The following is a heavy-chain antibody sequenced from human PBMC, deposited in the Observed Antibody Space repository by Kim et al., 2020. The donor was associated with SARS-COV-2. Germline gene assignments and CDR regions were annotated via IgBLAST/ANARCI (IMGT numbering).Heavy chain of an antibody. V-gene: IGHV1-18*01. Sequence: AQKLQGRVTMTTEPSTSTAYMELRSLRSDDTAVYYCARVSGIAVAGSFDYWGQGTLVTVSS. CDR3: ARVSGIAVAGSFDY. J-gene: IGHJ4*02. D-gene: IGHD6-19*01.